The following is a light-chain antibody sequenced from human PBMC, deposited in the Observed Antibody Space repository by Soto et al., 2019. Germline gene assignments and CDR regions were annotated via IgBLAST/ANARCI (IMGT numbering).Light chain of an antibody. Sequence: QSVLTQPASVSGSPGQSITISCTGTSSDVGSYNLVSWYQRHPGKAPKLMIYEVSKRPSGVSNRFSGSKSGNTASLTISGLQAEDEADYYCCSYAGSSTPWVFGGGTKLTVL. CDR1: SSDVGSYNL. V-gene: IGLV2-23*02. CDR2: EVS. CDR3: CSYAGSSTPWV. J-gene: IGLJ3*02.